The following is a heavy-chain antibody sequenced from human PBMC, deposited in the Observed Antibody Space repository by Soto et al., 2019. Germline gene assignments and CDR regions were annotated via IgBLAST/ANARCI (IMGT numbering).Heavy chain of an antibody. V-gene: IGHV1-2*04. Sequence: ASVKVSCKASGYTFTGYYMHWVRQAPGQGLEWMGWINPNSGGTNYAQKFQGWVTMTRDTSISTAYMELSRLRSDDTAVSYCARDRGGAHPRHYYYGMDVWGQGTTVTVSS. CDR3: ARDRGGAHPRHYYYGMDV. D-gene: IGHD3-10*01. CDR1: GYTFTGYY. J-gene: IGHJ6*02. CDR2: INPNSGGT.